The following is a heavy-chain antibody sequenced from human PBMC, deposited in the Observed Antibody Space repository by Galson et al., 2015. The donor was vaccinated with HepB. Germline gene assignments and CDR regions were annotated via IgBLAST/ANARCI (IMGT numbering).Heavy chain of an antibody. J-gene: IGHJ5*02. CDR3: TKEVVVAASAAWLDP. Sequence: SLRLSCATSGFTFSEYTMSWVRQAPGKGLEWVAFIRSNAYGATTEYAASVKGRFTISRDESKSIAYLQMNSLKTEDTAVYSCTKEVVVAASAAWLDPWGQGTLVTVSS. CDR1: GFTFSEYT. CDR2: IRSNAYGATT. D-gene: IGHD2-15*01. V-gene: IGHV3-49*04.